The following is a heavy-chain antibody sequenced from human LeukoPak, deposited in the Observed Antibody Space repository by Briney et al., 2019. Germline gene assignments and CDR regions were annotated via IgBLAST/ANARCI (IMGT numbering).Heavy chain of an antibody. D-gene: IGHD2-2*01. CDR1: GFTFSGSA. CDR3: MSSTWEEYGY. CDR2: IRNKANSYAT. V-gene: IGHV3-73*01. Sequence: GGSLRLSCAASGFTFSGSAMHWVRQASGKGLEWVGRIRNKANSYATAYAASVKGRFTISRDDSKNTAYLQMNSLKTEDTAVYYCMSSTWEEYGYWGQGTLVTVSS. J-gene: IGHJ4*02.